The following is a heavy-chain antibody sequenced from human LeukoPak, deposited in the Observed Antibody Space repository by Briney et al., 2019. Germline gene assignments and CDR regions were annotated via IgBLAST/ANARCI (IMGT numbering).Heavy chain of an antibody. V-gene: IGHV4-34*01. D-gene: IGHD2-15*01. CDR2: INHSGST. CDR3: ARGPGGGSLSESRLGY. J-gene: IGHJ4*02. Sequence: SETLSLTCAVNGGSFSGYYWSWIRQPLGKGLEWIGEINHSGSTNYNPSLKSRVTISVDTSKNQFSLKLSSVTAADTAVYYCARGPGGGSLSESRLGYWGQGTLVTESS. CDR1: GGSFSGYY.